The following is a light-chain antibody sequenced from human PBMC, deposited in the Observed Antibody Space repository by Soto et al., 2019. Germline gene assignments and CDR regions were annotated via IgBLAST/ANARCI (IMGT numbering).Light chain of an antibody. CDR1: SSDVGGYNY. V-gene: IGLV2-14*01. J-gene: IGLJ1*01. CDR3: RSYTSSSTLHYV. CDR2: DVS. Sequence: QSVLAQPASVSGSPGQSITISCTGTSSDVGGYNYVSWYQQHPGKAPKLMIYDVSNRPSGVSNRFSGSKSGNTASLTISGLQDEEEVEYYCRSYTSSSTLHYVVRTGTKVTVL.